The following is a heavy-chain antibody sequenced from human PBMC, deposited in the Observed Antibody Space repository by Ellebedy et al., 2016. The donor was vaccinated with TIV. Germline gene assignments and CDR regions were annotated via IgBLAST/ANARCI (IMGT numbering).Heavy chain of an antibody. J-gene: IGHJ4*02. CDR1: GYTFTGYY. CDR2: INPSGGST. CDR3: AFSRDSSSWSPPDY. Sequence: AASVKVSCKASGYTFTGYYMPWVRQAPAQGLEGMGIINPSGGSTSYAQKFQGRVTMTRDTSTSTVYMALSSLRSEDTDVYYCAFSRDSSSWSPPDYWGQGTLVTVSS. V-gene: IGHV1-46*01. D-gene: IGHD6-13*01.